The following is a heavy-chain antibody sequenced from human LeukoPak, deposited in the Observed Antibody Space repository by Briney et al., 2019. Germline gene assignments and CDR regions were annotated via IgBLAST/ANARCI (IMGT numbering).Heavy chain of an antibody. Sequence: GGSLRLSCAASGFTFSSYWMSWVRQGPGKGREWVANIKQDGSEKYYVDSVKGRFTISRENAKNSLYLQVNSLRAEVTAVYYCARDQRWTHHMDYWGQGTLVTVSS. CDR3: ARDQRWTHHMDY. J-gene: IGHJ4*02. CDR2: IKQDGSEK. CDR1: GFTFSSYW. D-gene: IGHD5-24*01. V-gene: IGHV3-7*01.